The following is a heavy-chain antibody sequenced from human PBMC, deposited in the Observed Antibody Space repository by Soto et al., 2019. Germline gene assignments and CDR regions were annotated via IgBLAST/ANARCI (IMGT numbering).Heavy chain of an antibody. CDR2: ISYDGSNK. J-gene: IGHJ6*02. V-gene: IGHV3-30-3*01. D-gene: IGHD2-8*01. CDR1: GFTFSSYA. CDR3: ASDIGKGRRYCTNGVCSTGPYYYYGMDV. Sequence: AGGSLRLSCAASGFTFSSYAMHWVRQAPGKGLEWVAVISYDGSNKYYADSVKGRFTISRDNSKNTLYLQMNSLRAEDTAVYYCASDIGKGRRYCTNGVCSTGPYYYYGMDVWGQGITVTVSS.